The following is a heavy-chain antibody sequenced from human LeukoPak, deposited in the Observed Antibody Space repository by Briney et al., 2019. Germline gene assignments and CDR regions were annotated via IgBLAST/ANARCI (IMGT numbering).Heavy chain of an antibody. Sequence: PGGSLRLSCAASGFTFSSYSMNWVRQAPGKGLEWVSYISSSSSTIYYADSVKGRFTISRDNAKNSLYLQMNSLRAEDTAVYYCAREGSLRGYSYSVPDIWGQGTMVTVSS. CDR2: ISSSSSTI. V-gene: IGHV3-48*01. CDR3: AREGSLRGYSYSVPDI. CDR1: GFTFSSYS. D-gene: IGHD5-18*01. J-gene: IGHJ3*02.